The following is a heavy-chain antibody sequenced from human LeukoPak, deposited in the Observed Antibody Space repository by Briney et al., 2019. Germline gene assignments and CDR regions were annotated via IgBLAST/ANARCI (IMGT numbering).Heavy chain of an antibody. Sequence: GRSLRLSCAASGFTFSTYRMHWVRQAPGKGLDWVSDISYDDGTNKYYADSVKGRFTISRDNSKTTLYLQMNSLRAEDMAVYYCARLNLGYGYFLEATKHDYWGQGTLVTVSS. CDR2: ISYDDGTNK. J-gene: IGHJ4*02. CDR1: GFTFSTYR. CDR3: ARLNLGYGYFLEATKHDY. V-gene: IGHV3-30-3*01. D-gene: IGHD5-18*01.